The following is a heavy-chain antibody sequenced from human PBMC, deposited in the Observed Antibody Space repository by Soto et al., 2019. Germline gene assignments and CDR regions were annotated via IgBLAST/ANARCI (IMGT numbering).Heavy chain of an antibody. CDR2: ITGSGGST. CDR3: AKLVPD. CDR1: QFTFNSSA. V-gene: IGHV3-23*01. Sequence: LXLSCAASQFTFNSSAMSWVRQAPGKGLEWVSAITGSGGSTYYADSVKGRFTISRDTSRNTLYLQMDSLRAEDTAVYYCAKLVPDWGQGTLVTVSS. J-gene: IGHJ4*02.